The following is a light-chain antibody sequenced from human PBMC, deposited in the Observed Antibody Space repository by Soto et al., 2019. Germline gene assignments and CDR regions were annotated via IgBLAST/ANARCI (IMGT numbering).Light chain of an antibody. CDR3: QQYNNYLRK. J-gene: IGKJ1*01. V-gene: IGKV1-5*03. CDR1: QTISSW. CDR2: KAS. Sequence: DIQMTQSPSTLSASVGDRVTITCRASQTISSWLAWYQQKPGKAPKLLIYKASSLESGVPSRFSGSGSGTEFTLTISGLQPDDFATYYCQQYNNYLRKFGQGTKVDIK.